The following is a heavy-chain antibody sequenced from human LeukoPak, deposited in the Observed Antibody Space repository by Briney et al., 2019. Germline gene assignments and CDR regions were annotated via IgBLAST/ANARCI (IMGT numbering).Heavy chain of an antibody. Sequence: PSETLSLTCTVSGGSISSYYWSWIRQPPGKGLEWIGYIYYSGSTNYNPSLKSRVTISVDTSKNQFSLKLSSVTAADTAVYYCARRTIFGVVMIQYYFDYWGQGTLVTVSS. D-gene: IGHD3-3*01. J-gene: IGHJ4*02. CDR2: IYYSGST. V-gene: IGHV4-59*08. CDR3: ARRTIFGVVMIQYYFDY. CDR1: GGSISSYY.